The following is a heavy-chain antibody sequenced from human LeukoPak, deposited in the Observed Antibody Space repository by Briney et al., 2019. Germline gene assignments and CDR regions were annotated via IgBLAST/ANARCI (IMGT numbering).Heavy chain of an antibody. CDR3: AREPGIAVAAMLDYYYYMDV. V-gene: IGHV3-21*01. J-gene: IGHJ6*03. CDR1: GFTFSSYS. CDR2: ISSSSSYI. Sequence: GGSLRLSCAASGFTFSSYSMNWVRQAPGKGLEWVSSISSSSSYIYYADSVKGRFTISRDNAKNSLHLQMNSLRAEDTAVYYCAREPGIAVAAMLDYYYYMDVWGKGTTVTISS. D-gene: IGHD6-19*01.